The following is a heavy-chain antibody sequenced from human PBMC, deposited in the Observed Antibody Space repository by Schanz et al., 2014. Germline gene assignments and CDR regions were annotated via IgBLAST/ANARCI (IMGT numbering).Heavy chain of an antibody. CDR2: IVPIAGIT. CDR3: ARDRRRYCSTASCLHDNWFDP. CDR1: GGTFSSYS. D-gene: IGHD2-2*01. Sequence: QVQLVQSGAEVKKPGSSMKVSCKASGGTFSSYSISWVRQAPGQGLEWMGRIVPIAGITNYAQRFQGRVTITADKSSDTAYMELSSLRSDDTAVYYCARDRRRYCSTASCLHDNWFDPWGQGTLVIVSS. V-gene: IGHV1-69*04. J-gene: IGHJ5*02.